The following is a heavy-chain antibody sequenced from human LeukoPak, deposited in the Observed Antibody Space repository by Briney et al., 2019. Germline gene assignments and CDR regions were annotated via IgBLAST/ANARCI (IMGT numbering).Heavy chain of an antibody. CDR3: ARGRDILTGYYSDY. CDR2: IYYSGST. D-gene: IGHD3-9*01. J-gene: IGHJ4*02. V-gene: IGHV4-59*01. CDR1: GGSISSYY. Sequence: SETLSLTCTVSGGSISSYYWSWIRQPPGKGLEWIGYIYYSGSTNYNPSLKSRVTISVDTSKNQFSLKLSSVTAADTAVYYCARGRDILTGYYSDYWGQGTLVTVSP.